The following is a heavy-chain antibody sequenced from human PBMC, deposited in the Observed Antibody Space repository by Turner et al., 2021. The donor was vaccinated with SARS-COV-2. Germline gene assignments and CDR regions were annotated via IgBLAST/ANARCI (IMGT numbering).Heavy chain of an antibody. V-gene: IGHV3-7*01. Sequence: EVQLVESGGCLVQPGESLRLSCVASGFAFSNYWMTWVRQAPGKGLEWVANIKQDGGEKYYVDSVQGRFTISRDNAENSLYLQMNSLRVEDTAMYYCVSKGQVAVAGFDSWGQGTLVTVSS. CDR2: IKQDGGEK. CDR1: GFAFSNYW. CDR3: VSKGQVAVAGFDS. J-gene: IGHJ4*02. D-gene: IGHD6-19*01.